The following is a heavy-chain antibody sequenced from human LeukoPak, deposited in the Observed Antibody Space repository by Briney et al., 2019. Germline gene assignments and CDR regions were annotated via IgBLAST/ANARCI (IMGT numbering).Heavy chain of an antibody. V-gene: IGHV1-3*01. D-gene: IGHD6-13*01. Sequence: ASVKVSCKASGYTFTTYAMHWVRQAPGQRLEWMGWINAGNGNTKYSQKFQARVTITRDTSASTAYMELSSLRSEDTAVYYCARDPIGSRWPYYFDYWGQGSLVTVSS. CDR3: ARDPIGSRWPYYFDY. CDR1: GYTFTTYA. CDR2: INAGNGNT. J-gene: IGHJ4*02.